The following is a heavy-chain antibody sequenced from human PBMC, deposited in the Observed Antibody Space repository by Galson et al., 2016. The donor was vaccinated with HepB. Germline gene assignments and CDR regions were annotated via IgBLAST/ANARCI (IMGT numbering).Heavy chain of an antibody. D-gene: IGHD3-10*01. CDR1: GFTFSDSG. CDR3: STDRGSGNYDKHFDS. Sequence: SLRLSCATSGFTFSDSGMHWVRQAPSKGLEWVAIIWFDGTNTYYADSVKGRFTITRDNSKNTLYMQMNSLRVEDTAVYYCSTDRGSGNYDKHFDSWGQGTLVTVSS. J-gene: IGHJ4*02. V-gene: IGHV3-33*01. CDR2: IWFDGTNT.